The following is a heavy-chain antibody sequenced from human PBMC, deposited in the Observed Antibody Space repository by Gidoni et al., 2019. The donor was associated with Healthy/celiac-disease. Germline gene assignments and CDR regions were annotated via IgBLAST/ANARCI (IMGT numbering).Heavy chain of an antibody. CDR2: ISYDGSNK. J-gene: IGHJ4*02. CDR1: GFTFSSYG. D-gene: IGHD6-13*01. Sequence: QVQLVESGGGVVQPGRSLRLSCAASGFTFSSYGMHWVRQAPGKGLEWVAVISYDGSNKYYADSVKGRFTISRDNSKNTLYLQMNSLRAEDTAVYYCAKEGAAWYPDYWGQGTLVTVSS. CDR3: AKEGAAWYPDY. V-gene: IGHV3-30*18.